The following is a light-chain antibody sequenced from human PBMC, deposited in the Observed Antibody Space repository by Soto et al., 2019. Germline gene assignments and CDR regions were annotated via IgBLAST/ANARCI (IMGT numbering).Light chain of an antibody. CDR3: QQYHSTPGT. CDR1: QSLLYSSNNKNY. CDR2: WAA. Sequence: DIVRTQSPDSLAVSLGERATINCKSSQSLLYSSNNKNYLAWYQQKPGQPPKLLIYWAATRQSGVPDRFSGAGYGIEFTLTVSCLQAEDVAVDYCQQYHSTPGTFGEGTKVEIK. J-gene: IGKJ1*01. V-gene: IGKV4-1*01.